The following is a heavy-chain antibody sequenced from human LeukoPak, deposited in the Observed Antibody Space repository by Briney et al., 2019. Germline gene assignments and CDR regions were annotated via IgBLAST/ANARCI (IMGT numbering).Heavy chain of an antibody. Sequence: GRSLRLSCAASGFTFSNYAMHWVRQAPGKGLEWVAVISYDGSNKYYADSVKGRFTISRDNSKNTLYLQMNSLRAEDTAVYYCARANYDILTGYFDYWGQGTLVTVSS. CDR3: ARANYDILTGYFDY. D-gene: IGHD3-9*01. CDR2: ISYDGSNK. V-gene: IGHV3-30-3*01. CDR1: GFTFSNYA. J-gene: IGHJ4*02.